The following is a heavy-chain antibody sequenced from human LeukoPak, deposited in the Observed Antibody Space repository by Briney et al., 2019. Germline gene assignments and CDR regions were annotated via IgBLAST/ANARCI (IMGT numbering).Heavy chain of an antibody. J-gene: IGHJ2*01. CDR2: INSGGNA. CDR1: GFTVTSNY. CDR3: ARSQGGTMSLRHFDL. D-gene: IGHD3-22*01. Sequence: GGSLRLSCAASGFTVTSNYMNWVRQAPGKGLDWVSVINSGGNAYYADSVKGRFTISRDNSKNMLYLQMNSLRAEDTAVYYCARSQGGTMSLRHFDLWGRGTLVTVSS. V-gene: IGHV3-53*01.